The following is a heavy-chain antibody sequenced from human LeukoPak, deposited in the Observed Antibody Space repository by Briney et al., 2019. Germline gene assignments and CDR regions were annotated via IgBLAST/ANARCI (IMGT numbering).Heavy chain of an antibody. CDR1: GGSFSGYY. CDR3: ARAGDGIAVADFDY. J-gene: IGHJ4*02. V-gene: IGHV4-34*01. D-gene: IGHD6-19*01. Sequence: SEALSLTCAVYGGSFSGYYWSWIRQPPGKGLEWIGEINHSGSTNYNPSLKSRVTISVDTSKNQFPLKLSSVTAADTAVYYCARAGDGIAVADFDYWGQGTLVTVSS. CDR2: INHSGST.